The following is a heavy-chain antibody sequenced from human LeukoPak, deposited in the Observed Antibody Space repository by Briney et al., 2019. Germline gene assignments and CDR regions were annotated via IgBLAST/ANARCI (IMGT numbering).Heavy chain of an antibody. CDR2: ISYDGSNK. Sequence: GRSLRLSCAASGFTLSSYALHWVRQARGKGLEGVADISYDGSNKYYADSVKGRFTISRDNSKNTLYLQMNSLRAEDTAVYYCARGKFSSSGWYVDYWGRGTLVTVSS. V-gene: IGHV3-30-3*01. D-gene: IGHD6-19*01. J-gene: IGHJ4*02. CDR3: ARGKFSSSGWYVDY. CDR1: GFTLSSYA.